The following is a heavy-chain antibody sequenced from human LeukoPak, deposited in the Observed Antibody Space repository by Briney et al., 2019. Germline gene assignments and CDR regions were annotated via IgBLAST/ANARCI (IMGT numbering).Heavy chain of an antibody. CDR1: GGSISSSNW. CDR3: ARATTMVRGVIMDAFDI. D-gene: IGHD3-10*01. J-gene: IGHJ3*02. CDR2: IYHSGST. Sequence: SETLSLTCAVSGGSISSSNWWSWVRQPPGKGLEWIGEIYHSGSTNYNPSLKSRVTISVDKSKNQFSLKLSSVTAADTAVYYCARATTMVRGVIMDAFDIWGQGTMVTVSS. V-gene: IGHV4-4*02.